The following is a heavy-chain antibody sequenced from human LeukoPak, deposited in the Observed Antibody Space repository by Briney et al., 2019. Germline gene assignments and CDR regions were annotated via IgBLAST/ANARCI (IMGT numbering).Heavy chain of an antibody. J-gene: IGHJ3*02. CDR3: ARVKAVAGRATDAFDI. Sequence: SETLSLTWTVSGGSISSYYWSWIRQPPGKGLEWIGYIYYSGSTNYNPSLKSRVTISVDTSKNQFSLKLSSVTAADTAVYYCARVKAVAGRATDAFDIWGQGTMVTVSS. CDR2: IYYSGST. D-gene: IGHD6-19*01. V-gene: IGHV4-59*12. CDR1: GGSISSYY.